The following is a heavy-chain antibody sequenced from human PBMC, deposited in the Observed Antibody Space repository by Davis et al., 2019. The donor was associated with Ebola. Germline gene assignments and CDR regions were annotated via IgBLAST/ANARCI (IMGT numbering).Heavy chain of an antibody. CDR2: ISAYNGNT. CDR1: GYTFTSYG. Sequence: ASVKVSCKASGYTFTSYGISWVRQAPGQGLEWMGWISAYNGNTNYAQKLQGRVTMTTDTSTSTAYMELSRLRSDDTAVYYCARDGYSRHSYDYWGQGTLVTVSS. CDR3: ARDGYSRHSYDY. J-gene: IGHJ4*02. D-gene: IGHD6-13*01. V-gene: IGHV1-18*01.